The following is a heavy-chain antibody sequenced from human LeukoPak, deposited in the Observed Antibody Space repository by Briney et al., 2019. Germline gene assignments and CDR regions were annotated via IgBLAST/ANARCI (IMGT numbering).Heavy chain of an antibody. J-gene: IGHJ4*02. CDR3: AKGVGYCSGGSCQQFDY. CDR1: GFTFSGYG. D-gene: IGHD2-15*01. CDR2: ISGSGGST. V-gene: IGHV3-23*01. Sequence: GGTLRLSCAASGFTFSGYGMSWIRQAPGKGLKWVSAISGSGGSTYYADSVKGRITISRDNSKNTLYLQMNSLRAEDTAVYYCAKGVGYCSGGSCQQFDYWGQGTLVTVSS.